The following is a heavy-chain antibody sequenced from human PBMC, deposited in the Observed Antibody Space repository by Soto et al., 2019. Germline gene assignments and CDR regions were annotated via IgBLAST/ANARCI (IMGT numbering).Heavy chain of an antibody. CDR2: ITPFVDTS. J-gene: IGHJ6*02. V-gene: IGHV1-69*06. CDR1: GGTFSKYS. CDR3: ASTSYCNGSSCYSRHYYGMDV. D-gene: IGHD2-21*01. Sequence: QVRLVQSGAEVKKPGSSVKVSCKVSGGTFSKYSLSWVRQTPGQGLEWMGGITPFVDTSNYAQRFLGRVTITADKSPHTAFLEVRGLKSEDTALYFCASTSYCNGSSCYSRHYYGMDVWGQGTTVTVSS.